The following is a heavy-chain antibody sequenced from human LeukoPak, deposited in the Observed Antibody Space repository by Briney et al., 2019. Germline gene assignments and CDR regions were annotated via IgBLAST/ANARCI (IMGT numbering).Heavy chain of an antibody. CDR3: ARARIAARLQKRDWFDP. J-gene: IGHJ5*02. CDR2: INPNSGGT. V-gene: IGHV1-2*04. D-gene: IGHD6-6*01. CDR1: GYTFTGYY. Sequence: ASVKVSCKASGYTFTGYYMHWVRQAPGQGLEWMGWINPNSGGTNYAQKFQGWVTMTRDTSISTAYMELSSLRSEDTAVYYCARARIAARLQKRDWFDPWGQGTLVTVSS.